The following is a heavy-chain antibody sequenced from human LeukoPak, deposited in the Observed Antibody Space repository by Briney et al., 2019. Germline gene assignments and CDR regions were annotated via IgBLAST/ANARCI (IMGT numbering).Heavy chain of an antibody. V-gene: IGHV3-7*01. CDR3: VREGFYFFGF. CDR2: IKQDGSET. J-gene: IGHJ4*01. CDR1: GFTFTNNF. Sequence: GGSLRLSCAASGFTFTNNFMSWVRQVPGKGLEWVANIKQDGSETTYADSVRGRFTIFRDNAKDSVYLQMNSLRAEDSATYYCVREGFYFFGFWGQGTLVPVSS.